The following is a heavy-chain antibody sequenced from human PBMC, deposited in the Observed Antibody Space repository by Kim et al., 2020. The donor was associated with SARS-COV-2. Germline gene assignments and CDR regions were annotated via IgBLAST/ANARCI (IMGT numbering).Heavy chain of an antibody. CDR3: ARAEQLWSSYYGMDV. Sequence: GGSLRLSCAASGFTVSSNYMSWVRQAPGKGLEWVSVIYSGGSTYYADSVKGRFTISRDNSKNTLYLQMNSLRAEDTAVYYCARAEQLWSSYYGMDVWGQGTTVTVSS. V-gene: IGHV3-66*01. D-gene: IGHD5-18*01. CDR2: IYSGGST. CDR1: GFTVSSNY. J-gene: IGHJ6*02.